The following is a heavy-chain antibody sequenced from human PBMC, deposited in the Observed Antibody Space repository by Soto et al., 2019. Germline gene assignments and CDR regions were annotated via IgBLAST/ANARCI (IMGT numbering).Heavy chain of an antibody. J-gene: IGHJ6*02. CDR3: ARGRPSSGWYGAYYYYGMDV. D-gene: IGHD6-19*01. V-gene: IGHV4-34*01. Sequence: LSLTCAVYGGSFSGYYWSWIRHPPVNGLEWIGEINHSGSTNYNPSLKSRVTISVDTSKNQFSLKLSSVTAADTAVYYCARGRPSSGWYGAYYYYGMDVWGQGTTVTVSS. CDR2: INHSGST. CDR1: GGSFSGYY.